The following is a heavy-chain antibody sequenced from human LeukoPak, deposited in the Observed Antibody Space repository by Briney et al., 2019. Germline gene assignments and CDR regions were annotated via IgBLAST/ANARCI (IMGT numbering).Heavy chain of an antibody. Sequence: SQTLSLTCAISGDSVSSDSAAWNWIRQSPSRGLEWLGRTYYRSKWYNDYAVSVQSRITINPDTCKNQFSLHLNSVTPEDTAVYYCAKSGSYRFDYWGQGTLVTVSS. V-gene: IGHV6-1*01. CDR1: GDSVSSDSAA. CDR3: AKSGSYRFDY. D-gene: IGHD1-26*01. CDR2: TYYRSKWYN. J-gene: IGHJ4*02.